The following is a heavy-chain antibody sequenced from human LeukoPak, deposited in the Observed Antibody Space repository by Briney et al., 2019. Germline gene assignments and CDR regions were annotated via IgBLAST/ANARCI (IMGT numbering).Heavy chain of an antibody. J-gene: IGHJ4*02. V-gene: IGHV3-7*01. CDR3: VRDWGDSGDY. D-gene: IGHD2-21*02. CDR1: GFTFTNSW. Sequence: GGSLRLSCAASGFTFTNSWMAWVRQAPGKGLEWVANIKQDGSTKHYADSLKGRFTISRDNPKNSLYLQMNSLRTEDTAVYYCVRDWGDSGDYWGQGTLVTVSS. CDR2: IKQDGSTK.